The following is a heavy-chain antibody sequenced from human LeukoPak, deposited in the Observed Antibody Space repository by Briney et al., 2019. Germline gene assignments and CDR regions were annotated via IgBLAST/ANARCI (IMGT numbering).Heavy chain of an antibody. CDR3: ARIPEIDYYYYMDV. V-gene: IGHV1-46*01. J-gene: IGHJ6*03. Sequence: ASVKVSCKASGYTFTSYHMHWVRQAPGQGLEWMGIINPSGGSTNYAQKFQGRVTMTRDMSTSTVYMELRSLRSDDTAVYYCARIPEIDYYYYMDVWGKGTTVTISS. CDR1: GYTFTSYH. D-gene: IGHD1-14*01. CDR2: INPSGGST.